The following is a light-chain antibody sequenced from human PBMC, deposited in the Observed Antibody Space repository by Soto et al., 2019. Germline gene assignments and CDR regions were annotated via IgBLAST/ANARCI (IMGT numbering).Light chain of an antibody. Sequence: IVMTQSPATLSVSLGERATLSCRASQSINSDLAWYQQKPGQAPRLLMFRASIRAAGFPARCSGSGSGTEFNITISSLKSEDSAVYYCQQYNNWPRATFGGGTKVEIK. CDR3: QQYNNWPRAT. CDR1: QSINSD. V-gene: IGKV3-15*01. CDR2: RAS. J-gene: IGKJ4*01.